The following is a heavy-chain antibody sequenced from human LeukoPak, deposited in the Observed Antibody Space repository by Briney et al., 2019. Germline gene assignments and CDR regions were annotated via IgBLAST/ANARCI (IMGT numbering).Heavy chain of an antibody. CDR3: ARASDYYDSSGDLFDY. Sequence: GGSLRLSCAASGFAFSSYAMNWVRQAPGKELEWVSAISGSGGSTYYADSVKGRFTISRDNSKNTLYLQMNSLRAEDTAVYYCARASDYYDSSGDLFDYWGQGTLVTVSS. J-gene: IGHJ4*02. CDR2: ISGSGGST. D-gene: IGHD3-22*01. CDR1: GFAFSSYA. V-gene: IGHV3-23*01.